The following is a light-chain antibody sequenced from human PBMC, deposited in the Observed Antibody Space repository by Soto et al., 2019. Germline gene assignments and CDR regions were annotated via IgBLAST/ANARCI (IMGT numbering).Light chain of an antibody. CDR1: QSVDTSY. CDR3: QQYGTSPLT. Sequence: EIVLTQSPGTLSLSPGDRATLSCRASQSVDTSYLGWYQQKPGQAPRLLIYGASSRATGIPDRFSGSGSGTDFTLTISRLEPEDFAVCYCQQYGTSPLTFGGGTKVDIK. J-gene: IGKJ4*01. CDR2: GAS. V-gene: IGKV3-20*01.